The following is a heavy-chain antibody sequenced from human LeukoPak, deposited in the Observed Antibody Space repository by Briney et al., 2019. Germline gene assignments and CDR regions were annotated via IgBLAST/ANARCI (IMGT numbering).Heavy chain of an antibody. D-gene: IGHD2-2*01. J-gene: IGHJ6*03. CDR1: GGSISSYY. V-gene: IGHV4-4*07. CDR2: IYTSGST. Sequence: SETLSLTCTVSGGSISSYYWSWIRQPAGKGLEWIGRIYTSGSTNYNPSLKSRVAMSVDTSKNQFSLKLSSVTAADTAVYYCARFVEDNVVVPAAMNYYYYMDVWGKGTTVTVSS. CDR3: ARFVEDNVVVPAAMNYYYYMDV.